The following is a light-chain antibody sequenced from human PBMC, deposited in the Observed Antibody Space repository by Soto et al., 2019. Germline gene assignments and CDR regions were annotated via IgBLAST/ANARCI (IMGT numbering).Light chain of an antibody. CDR3: QQSYSYPWT. CDR2: AAS. Sequence: DIQMTQSPSSLSASVGDRVTITCRASQTISSYLNWYQQKPGKAPKVLIYAASSLQSGVPSRFSSSGSGTDFTLTISSLQPEDFASYYCQQSYSYPWTFGQGTKVEIK. CDR1: QTISSY. V-gene: IGKV1-39*01. J-gene: IGKJ1*01.